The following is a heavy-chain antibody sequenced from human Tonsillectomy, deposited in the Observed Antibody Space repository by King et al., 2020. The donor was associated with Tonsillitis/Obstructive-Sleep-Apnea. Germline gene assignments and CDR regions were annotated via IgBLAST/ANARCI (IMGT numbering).Heavy chain of an antibody. Sequence: VQLVQSGAEVKKPGESLKISCQGSGYRFTSYWIAWVRQVPGKGLDWMGIIYPGDSDTRYSPSFQGQVTISADRSIDTAYLQWGRLRASDTAMYYCARLDNTGSSLLFGGHFDLWGRGTLVTVSS. D-gene: IGHD1-26*01. CDR3: ARLDNTGSSLLFGGHFDL. V-gene: IGHV5-51*01. J-gene: IGHJ2*01. CDR1: GYRFTSYW. CDR2: IYPGDSDT.